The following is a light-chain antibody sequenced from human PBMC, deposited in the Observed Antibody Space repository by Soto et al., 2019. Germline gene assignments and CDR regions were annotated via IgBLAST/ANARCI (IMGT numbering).Light chain of an antibody. V-gene: IGKV3-20*01. CDR3: QQYAVSPYA. Sequence: EIVLTQSPGTLSLSPGERATLSCRASQRVSDNYLAWYQQKPGQTPRLLIYGASSRATGIPDRFSGSGSGTDFTLTIDRLEPEDFSVYFCQQYAVSPYAFGQGTKLEI. J-gene: IGKJ2*01. CDR2: GAS. CDR1: QRVSDNY.